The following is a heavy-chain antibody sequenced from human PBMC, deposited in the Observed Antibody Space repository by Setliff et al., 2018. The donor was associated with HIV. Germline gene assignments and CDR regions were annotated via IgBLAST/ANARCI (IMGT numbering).Heavy chain of an antibody. Sequence: PGGSLRLSCAASGFIFSSYAMHWVRQTPGKGLEWVAFISYEGSRKNYADSVKGRFTISRDDAKKSLYLQMNSLTVEDTAVYYCARGGDSSSSDHWGQGTLVTVSS. J-gene: IGHJ4*02. CDR2: ISYEGSRK. D-gene: IGHD6-19*01. V-gene: IGHV3-30-3*01. CDR1: GFIFSSYA. CDR3: ARGGDSSSSDH.